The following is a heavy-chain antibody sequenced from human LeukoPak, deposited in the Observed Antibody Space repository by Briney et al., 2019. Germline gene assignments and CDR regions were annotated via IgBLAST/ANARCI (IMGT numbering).Heavy chain of an antibody. J-gene: IGHJ4*02. CDR1: GYTFTGYY. CDR3: ARDPIMITFGGVIVTEDY. V-gene: IGHV1-2*02. CDR2: INPNSGGT. D-gene: IGHD3-16*02. Sequence: ASVKVSCKASGYTFTGYYIHWVRQAPGQGLEWMGWINPNSGGTNYAQKFQGRVTMTRDTSISTAYMELSRLRSDDTAVYYCARDPIMITFGGVIVTEDYWGQGTLVTVSS.